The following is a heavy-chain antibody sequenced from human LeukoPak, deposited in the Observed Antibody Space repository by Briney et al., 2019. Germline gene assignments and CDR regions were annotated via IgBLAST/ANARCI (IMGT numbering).Heavy chain of an antibody. V-gene: IGHV3-23*01. CDR1: GFTFRSYA. D-gene: IGHD6-13*01. J-gene: IGHJ4*02. CDR3: AKEGPQQLVSDY. CDR2: ISGSGGST. Sequence: GGSLRLSCAASGFTFRSYAMSWVRQAPGKELEGGSAISGSGGSTYYPDSVEGRVTISRDNSKNTLYLQMNSLGAEDTAVYYCAKEGPQQLVSDYWGQGTLVTVSS.